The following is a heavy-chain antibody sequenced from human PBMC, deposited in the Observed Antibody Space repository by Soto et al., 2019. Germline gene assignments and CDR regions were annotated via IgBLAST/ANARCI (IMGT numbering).Heavy chain of an antibody. CDR1: GFTFGSYG. D-gene: IGHD3-22*01. CDR3: TKGVVVITSYFQH. CDR2: ISYDESNK. V-gene: IGHV3-30*18. J-gene: IGHJ1*01. Sequence: PGGSLRLSYAASGFTFGSYGMHWVRQAPGKGLEWVAVISYDESNKYYADSVKGRFTISRDNSKNTLYLQMNSLRAEDTAVYYCTKGVVVITSYFQHWGQGTLVTVSS.